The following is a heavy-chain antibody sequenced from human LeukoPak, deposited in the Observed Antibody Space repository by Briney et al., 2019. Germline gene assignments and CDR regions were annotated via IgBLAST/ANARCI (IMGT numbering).Heavy chain of an antibody. J-gene: IGHJ2*01. CDR3: ARYLAAGYFDL. CDR2: IYYTGST. CDR1: GGSIVSYY. V-gene: IGHV4-59*08. D-gene: IGHD6-25*01. Sequence: PSQTLSLTCTVSGGSIVSYYWSWLRQPPGKGPEWIGYIYYTGSTNYNPSLKSRVTISVDTSTNQFSLKLSSVTAADTAVYYCARYLAAGYFDLWGRGTLVTVSS.